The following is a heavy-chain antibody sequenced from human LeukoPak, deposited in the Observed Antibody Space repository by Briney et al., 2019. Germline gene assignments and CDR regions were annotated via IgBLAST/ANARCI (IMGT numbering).Heavy chain of an antibody. D-gene: IGHD3-3*01. CDR3: ARDPGITIFGVVIPYYFDY. J-gene: IGHJ4*02. CDR2: ISGSGGST. Sequence: GGSLRLSCAASGFTFSSYAMSWVRQAPGKGLEWVSAISGSGGSTYYADSVKGRFTISRDNSKNTLYLQMNSLRAEDTAVYYCARDPGITIFGVVIPYYFDYWGQGTLVTVSS. V-gene: IGHV3-23*01. CDR1: GFTFSSYA.